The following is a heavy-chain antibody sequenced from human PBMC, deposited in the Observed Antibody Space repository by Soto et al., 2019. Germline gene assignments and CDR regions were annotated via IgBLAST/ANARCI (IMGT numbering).Heavy chain of an antibody. V-gene: IGHV3-7*03. CDR1: GFTFSSYW. D-gene: IGHD2-21*02. CDR3: ARGLYCGGDCYHFDY. CDR2: IKQDGSEK. J-gene: IGHJ4*02. Sequence: GGSLRLSCAASGFTFSSYWMSWVRQAPGKGLEWVANIKQDGSEKYYVDSVKGRFTISRDNAKNSLYLQMNSLRAEDTAVYYCARGLYCGGDCYHFDYWGQGTLVTVSS.